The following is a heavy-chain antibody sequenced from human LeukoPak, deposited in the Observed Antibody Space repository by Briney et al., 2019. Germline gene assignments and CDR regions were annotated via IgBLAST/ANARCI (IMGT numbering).Heavy chain of an antibody. J-gene: IGHJ4*02. CDR2: IDSDTYGNTI. CDR1: GFTLSSYS. Sequence: PGGSLRLSCAASGFTLSSYSMNWVRQAPGKGLEWISYIDSDTYGNTIYYPHTVKGRFTISRDNAKNSLYLQMDSLRAEDTAVYYCAKVEGYGDYEQGYYFDYWGQGTLVTVSS. CDR3: AKVEGYGDYEQGYYFDY. V-gene: IGHV3-48*01. D-gene: IGHD4-17*01.